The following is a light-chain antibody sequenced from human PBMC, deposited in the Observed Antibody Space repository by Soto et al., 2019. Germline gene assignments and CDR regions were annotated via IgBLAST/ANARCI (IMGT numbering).Light chain of an antibody. V-gene: IGLV2-14*01. CDR2: DVS. CDR1: SSDVGGYNY. Sequence: QSVLTQPASVSGSPGQSITISCTGTSSDVGGYNYVSWYQQHPGKAPKLMIYDVSIRPSGVSNRFSGSKSGNTASLTISGLQAEDEADYYCGSYTSTSTLVFGGGTKVTVL. CDR3: GSYTSTSTLV. J-gene: IGLJ2*01.